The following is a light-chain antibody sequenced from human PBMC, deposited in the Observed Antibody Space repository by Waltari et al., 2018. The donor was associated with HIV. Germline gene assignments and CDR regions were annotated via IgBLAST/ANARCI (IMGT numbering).Light chain of an antibody. CDR1: SSNIGAGYD. V-gene: IGLV1-40*01. Sequence: QSVLTQPPSVSGAPGQRVTISCTGSSSNIGAGYDVHWYQQLPGTAPKLLIYGNSNRPSGVPDRCSGSKSGTSASRAITGLQAEDEADYYCQSYDSSLSGYVVFGGGTKLTVL. CDR2: GNS. CDR3: QSYDSSLSGYVV. J-gene: IGLJ2*01.